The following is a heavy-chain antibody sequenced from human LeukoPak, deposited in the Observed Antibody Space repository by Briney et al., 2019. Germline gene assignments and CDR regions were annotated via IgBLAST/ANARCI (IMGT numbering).Heavy chain of an antibody. D-gene: IGHD5-12*01. Sequence: SETLSLTCTVSGGSVSSGSYYCSWIRQPPGKGLEWIGYIYYSGSTNYNPSLKSRVTISVDTSKNQFSLKLSSVTAADTAVYYCASTYDSGDYWGQGTLVTVSS. CDR3: ASTYDSGDY. J-gene: IGHJ4*02. CDR1: GGSVSSGSYY. V-gene: IGHV4-61*01. CDR2: IYYSGST.